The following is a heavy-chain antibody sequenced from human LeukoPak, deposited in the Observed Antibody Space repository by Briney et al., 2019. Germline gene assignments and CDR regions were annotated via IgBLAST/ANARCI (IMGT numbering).Heavy chain of an antibody. J-gene: IGHJ4*02. CDR3: AKGRSCTNDICHGDFDY. Sequence: GGSLRLSCAASGFSFSSYAVSWVRQAPGKGLEWVSSISGSGGSTYSADSVKGRFTISRDNSKNTPYLQMNSLRAEDTALYYCAKGRSCTNDICHGDFDYWGQGTLVTVSS. D-gene: IGHD2-8*01. CDR1: GFSFSSYA. CDR2: ISGSGGST. V-gene: IGHV3-23*01.